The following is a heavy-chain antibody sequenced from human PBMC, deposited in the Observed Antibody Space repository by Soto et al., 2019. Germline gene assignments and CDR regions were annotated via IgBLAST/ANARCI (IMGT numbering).Heavy chain of an antibody. J-gene: IGHJ3*02. D-gene: IGHD3-3*01. Sequence: GGSLRLSCAASGFTFSSYAMSWVRQAPGKGLEWVSAISGSGGSTYYADSVKGRFTISRDNSKNTLYLQMNSLRAEDTAVYYCAKDYLYYDFWSGYYHFDAFDIWGQGTMVTVSS. CDR3: AKDYLYYDFWSGYYHFDAFDI. CDR2: ISGSGGST. V-gene: IGHV3-23*01. CDR1: GFTFSSYA.